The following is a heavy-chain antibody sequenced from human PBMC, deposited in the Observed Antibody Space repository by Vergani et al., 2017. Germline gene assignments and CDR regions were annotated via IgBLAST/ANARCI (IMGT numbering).Heavy chain of an antibody. CDR2: IYTSGST. V-gene: IGHV4-61*02. CDR1: GGSISSGSYY. Sequence: QVQLQESGPGLVKPSQTLSLTCTVSGGSISSGSYYWSWIRQPAGKGLEWIGRIYTSGSTNYNPSLKSRVTISVDTSKNQFSLKLSSVTAADTAVYYCATSRYQSCDYGGQGTLVTVSS. J-gene: IGHJ4*02. CDR3: ATSRYQSCDY. D-gene: IGHD2-2*01.